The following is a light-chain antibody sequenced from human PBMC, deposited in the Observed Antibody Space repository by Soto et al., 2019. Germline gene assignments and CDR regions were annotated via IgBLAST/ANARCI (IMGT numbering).Light chain of an antibody. CDR2: DNN. CDR3: GTWDSSPSAEGV. CDR1: SSNIGNNY. Sequence: QSVLTQPPSVSAAPGQKVTISCSGSSSNIGNNYVSWYQQLPGTAPKLLIYDNNKRPSGIPDRFSGSKSGTSATLGITGLQTGDEADYYCGTWDSSPSAEGVFGTGTNVTVL. V-gene: IGLV1-51*01. J-gene: IGLJ1*01.